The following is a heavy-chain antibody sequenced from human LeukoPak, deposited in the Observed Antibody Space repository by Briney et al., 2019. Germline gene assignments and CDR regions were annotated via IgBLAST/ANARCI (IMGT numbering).Heavy chain of an antibody. D-gene: IGHD3-22*01. CDR1: GYTFTGYY. J-gene: IGHJ4*02. CDR2: INPNSGGT. CDR3: ARDLFDVAMIVVVNPDY. Sequence: ASVKVSCKASGYTFTGYYMHWVRQASGQGLEWMGWINPNSGGTNYAQKFQGRVTMTRDTSISTAYMELSRLRSDDTAVYYCARDLFDVAMIVVVNPDYWGQGTLVTVSS. V-gene: IGHV1-2*02.